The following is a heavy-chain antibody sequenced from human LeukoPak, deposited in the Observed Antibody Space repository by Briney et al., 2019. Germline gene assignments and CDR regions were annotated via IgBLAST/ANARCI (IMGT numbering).Heavy chain of an antibody. Sequence: GGSLRLSCAASGFAFSSYAMSWVRQAPGKGLEWVSAISGSGGSTYYADSVKGRFTISRDNSKNTLYLQMNSLRAEDTAVYYCAKEGLYYDFWSGTNWGQGTLVTVSS. V-gene: IGHV3-23*01. CDR1: GFAFSSYA. CDR3: AKEGLYYDFWSGTN. J-gene: IGHJ4*02. CDR2: ISGSGGST. D-gene: IGHD3-3*01.